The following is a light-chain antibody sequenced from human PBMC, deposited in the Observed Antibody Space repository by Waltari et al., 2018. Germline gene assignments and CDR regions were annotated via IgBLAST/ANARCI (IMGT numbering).Light chain of an antibody. J-gene: IGLJ6*01. V-gene: IGLV1-40*01. Sequence: QSVLTQPPSASGAPGQRVPISCTGSSSNIWADYYVSWYQQFPRTAPKLLIYENNKRPSGVSDRFSGSKSGTSASLTITGLQSEDEADCYCSAWDSSLSTHVFGSGTKLTVL. CDR3: SAWDSSLSTHV. CDR2: ENN. CDR1: SSNIWADYY.